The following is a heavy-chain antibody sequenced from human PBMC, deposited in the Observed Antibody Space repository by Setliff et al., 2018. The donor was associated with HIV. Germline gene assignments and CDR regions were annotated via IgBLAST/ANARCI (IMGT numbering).Heavy chain of an antibody. CDR1: GYTFTGYY. Sequence: GASVKVSCKASGYTFTGYYIHCLRQAPGQGLQWMGRINPKTGDTDYAQNFQGRVTLTTDTSINTAYMGLHRLTSDDTAVYFCARGRVRAAAVTGLDWFDFWGQGSLVTVSS. V-gene: IGHV1-2*06. D-gene: IGHD6-13*01. CDR3: ARGRVRAAAVTGLDWFDF. CDR2: INPKTGDT. J-gene: IGHJ5*01.